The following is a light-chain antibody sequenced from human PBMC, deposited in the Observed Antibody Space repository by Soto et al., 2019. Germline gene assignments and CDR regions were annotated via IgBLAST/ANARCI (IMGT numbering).Light chain of an antibody. CDR1: SSDVGGSNL. V-gene: IGLV2-14*03. CDR2: DVA. CDR3: VSSTSSTYCV. Sequence: QSVLTQPASVSDSPGQSITISCTGTSSDVGGSNLVSWYQQHPGKPPKLIIYDVANRPSGVSNRFSGSKSGSTASLIISSLQTEDEADYLCVSSTSSTYCVYGNGTKVTVL. J-gene: IGLJ1*01.